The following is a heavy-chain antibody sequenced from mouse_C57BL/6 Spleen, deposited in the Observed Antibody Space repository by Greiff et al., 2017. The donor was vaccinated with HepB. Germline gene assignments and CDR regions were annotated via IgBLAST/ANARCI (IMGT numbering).Heavy chain of an antibody. J-gene: IGHJ4*01. CDR1: GYTFTSYW. D-gene: IGHD3-3*01. V-gene: IGHV1-50*01. Sequence: QVQLQQPGAELVKPGASVKLSCKASGYTFTSYWMQWVKQRPGQGLEWIGEIDPSDSYTNYNQKFKGKATLTVDTSSSTAYMQLSSLTSEDSAVYYCARWLGGYAMDYWGQGTSVTVSS. CDR2: IDPSDSYT. CDR3: ARWLGGYAMDY.